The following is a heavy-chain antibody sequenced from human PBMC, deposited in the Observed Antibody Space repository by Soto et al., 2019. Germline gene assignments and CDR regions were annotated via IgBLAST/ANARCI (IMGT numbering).Heavy chain of an antibody. J-gene: IGHJ5*02. CDR2: IYYSGST. CDR3: ARGSRITGTSWFDP. CDR1: GGSISSGGYY. D-gene: IGHD1-7*01. V-gene: IGHV4-31*03. Sequence: SETLSLTCTVSGGSISSGGYYWSWIREHPGKGLEWIGYIYYSGSTNYNPSLKSRVTISVDTSKNQFSLKLSSVTAADTAVYYCARGSRITGTSWFDPWGQGTLVTVSS.